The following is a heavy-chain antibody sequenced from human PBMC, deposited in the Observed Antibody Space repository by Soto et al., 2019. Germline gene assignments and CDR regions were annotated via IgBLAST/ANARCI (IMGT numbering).Heavy chain of an antibody. V-gene: IGHV4-59*08. CDR3: ARVPHCSSTSCYSIWFDP. J-gene: IGHJ5*02. CDR2: IYYSGST. Sequence: SETLSLTFTVSGGSISSYYWCWIRQPPGKGLEWIGYIYYSGSTNYNPSLKSRVTISVDTTKNQFSLKLSSVTAADTAVYYCARVPHCSSTSCYSIWFDPWGQGTLVTVSS. D-gene: IGHD2-2*02. CDR1: GGSISSYY.